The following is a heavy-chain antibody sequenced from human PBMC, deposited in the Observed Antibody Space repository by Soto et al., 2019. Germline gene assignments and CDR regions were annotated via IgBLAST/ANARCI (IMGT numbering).Heavy chain of an antibody. CDR3: ARVGVVPAAIGLYYYYGMDV. CDR1: GYSFTSYW. J-gene: IGHJ6*02. D-gene: IGHD2-2*02. V-gene: IGHV5-51*01. CDR2: IYPGDSDT. Sequence: PGESLKISCKGSGYSFTSYWIGWVRQMPGKGLEGMGIIYPGDSDTRYSPSFQGQVTISADKSISTAYLQWSSLKASDAAMYYCARVGVVPAAIGLYYYYGMDVWGQGTTLTVSS.